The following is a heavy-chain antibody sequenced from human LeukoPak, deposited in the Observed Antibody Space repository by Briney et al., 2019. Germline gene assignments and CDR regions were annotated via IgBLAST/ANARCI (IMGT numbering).Heavy chain of an antibody. J-gene: IGHJ4*02. CDR1: EFTFGNYA. Sequence: GGSLRLSCAASEFTFGNYAMSWVRQAPGKGLEWVSGISASGGSTYYADSVKGRFTISRDNSRNTLYLQMNSLRVEDTAVYYCAKRVAGAVYYFDYWGQGTLVTVSS. V-gene: IGHV3-23*01. CDR2: ISASGGST. CDR3: AKRVAGAVYYFDY. D-gene: IGHD6-19*01.